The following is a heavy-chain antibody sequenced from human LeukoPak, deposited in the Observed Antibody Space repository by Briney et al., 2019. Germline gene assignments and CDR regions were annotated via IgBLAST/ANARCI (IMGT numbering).Heavy chain of an antibody. CDR3: AREWGQYNWNYVLYY. D-gene: IGHD1-7*01. Sequence: GRSLRLSCAASGFTFSDYAMHWVRQAPGKGLEWVAVISYDGINQYYADSVKGRFTISRDNSKNTLYLQMNSLRADDTAIYYCAREWGQYNWNYVLYYWGQGSLVTVSS. J-gene: IGHJ4*02. CDR1: GFTFSDYA. CDR2: ISYDGINQ. V-gene: IGHV3-30*04.